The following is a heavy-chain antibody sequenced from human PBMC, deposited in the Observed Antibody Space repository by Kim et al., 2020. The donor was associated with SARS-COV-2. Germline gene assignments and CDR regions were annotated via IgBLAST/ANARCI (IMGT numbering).Heavy chain of an antibody. Sequence: GGSLRLSCTASGFTFSDHGMSWVRQAPGMGLEWVSGVNWNGDTPGYADSVKGRFTISRDNAKNSLYLQMNSLTVEDTAFYYCVRDLGYGGYEHSDYWGQGTLVTVSS. D-gene: IGHD4-17*01. CDR3: VRDLGYGGYEHSDY. J-gene: IGHJ4*02. CDR1: GFTFSDHG. V-gene: IGHV3-20*04. CDR2: VNWNGDTP.